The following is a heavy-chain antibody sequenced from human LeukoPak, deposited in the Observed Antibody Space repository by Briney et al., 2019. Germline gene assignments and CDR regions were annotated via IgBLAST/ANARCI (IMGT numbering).Heavy chain of an antibody. J-gene: IGHJ4*02. CDR1: GLTVTNAW. CDR2: IASKTDGGAT. CDR3: TTLKGRVVGFTDY. Sequence: PRGSLRLSCSASGLTVTNAWMNWVRQAPGEGLDWVGRIASKTDGGATDYAAPVKGRFTISRDDSRNTLYLQMNSLKTEDTAVYYCTTLKGRVVGFTDYWGQGTLVTVSS. D-gene: IGHD2-15*01. V-gene: IGHV3-15*07.